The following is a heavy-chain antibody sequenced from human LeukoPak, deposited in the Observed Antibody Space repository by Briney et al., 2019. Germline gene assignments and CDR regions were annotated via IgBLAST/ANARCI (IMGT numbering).Heavy chain of an antibody. V-gene: IGHV4-4*07. Sequence: SETLSLTCTVSGGSISIYYWTWIRQPAGKGLEWIGRIYTSGSTNYNPSLKSRVTMSVDTSKNQFSLKLSSVTAADTAVYYCARDQGGSYWRRFDYWGQGTLVTVSS. D-gene: IGHD1-26*01. CDR2: IYTSGST. CDR1: GGSISIYY. CDR3: ARDQGGSYWRRFDY. J-gene: IGHJ4*02.